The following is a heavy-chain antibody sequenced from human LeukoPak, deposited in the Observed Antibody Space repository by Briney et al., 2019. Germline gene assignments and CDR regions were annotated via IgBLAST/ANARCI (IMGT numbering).Heavy chain of an antibody. CDR1: GYTFTGYY. CDR2: INPNSGGT. CDR3: ARGGSGSYFSWLDP. V-gene: IGHV1-2*02. J-gene: IGHJ5*02. Sequence: ASVKVSCKASGYTFTGYYIHWVRQAPGQGLECVGWINPNSGGTNYAQKFQGRVTMTRDTSISTAYMELSRLRSDDTAVYYCARGGSGSYFSWLDPWGQGALVTVSS. D-gene: IGHD3-10*01.